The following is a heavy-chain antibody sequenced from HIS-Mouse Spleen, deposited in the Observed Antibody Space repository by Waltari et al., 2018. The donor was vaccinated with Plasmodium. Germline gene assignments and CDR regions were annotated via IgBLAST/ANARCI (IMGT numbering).Heavy chain of an antibody. Sequence: QLQLQESCLGLVKPSETLSLTCTVSGGTISSSSYYCGWICQTPGKGLVWLGSIYYSGRTNYIPYLKSRVTISVDTCKNQLSLKLSSVTAADTAVYYCARDRITGTSYFDYWGQGTLVTVSS. V-gene: IGHV4-39*07. J-gene: IGHJ4*02. CDR3: ARDRITGTSYFDY. CDR1: GGTISSSSYY. D-gene: IGHD1-7*01. CDR2: IYYSGRT.